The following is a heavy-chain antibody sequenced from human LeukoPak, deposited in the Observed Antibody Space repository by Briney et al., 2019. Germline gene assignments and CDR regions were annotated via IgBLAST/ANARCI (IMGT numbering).Heavy chain of an antibody. CDR3: AKDMLKYTRHYYYYYGMDV. CDR1: GFTFDDYA. CDR2: ISWNSGSI. J-gene: IGHJ6*02. V-gene: IGHV3-9*01. Sequence: GGSLRLSCAASGFTFDDYAMHWVRQAPGKGLEWVSGISWNSGSIGYADSVKGRFTISRDNAKNSLYLQMNSLRAEDTALYYCAKDMLKYTRHYYYYYGMDVWGQGTTVTVSS. D-gene: IGHD1-1*01.